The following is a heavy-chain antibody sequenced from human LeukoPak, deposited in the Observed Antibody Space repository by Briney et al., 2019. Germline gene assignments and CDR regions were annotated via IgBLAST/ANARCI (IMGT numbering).Heavy chain of an antibody. V-gene: IGHV4-34*01. J-gene: IGHJ6*03. CDR3: ARQWIQLWLGYYYYYMDV. D-gene: IGHD5-18*01. CDR1: GGSFSGYY. CDR2: INHSGST. Sequence: SETLSLTCAVYGGSFSGYYWSWIRQPPGKGLEWIGEINHSGSTNYNPSLKSRVTISVDTSKNQFSLRLSSVTAADTAVYYCARQWIQLWLGYYYYYMDVWGKGTTVTISS.